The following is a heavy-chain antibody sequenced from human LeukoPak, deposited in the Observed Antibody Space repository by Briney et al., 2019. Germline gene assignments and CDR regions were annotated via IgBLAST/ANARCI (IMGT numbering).Heavy chain of an antibody. D-gene: IGHD3-22*01. Sequence: SETLSLTCTVSGGSISSSSYYWGWIRQPPGKGLEWIGSIYYSGSTYYNPSLKSRVTISVDTSKNQFSLKLSSVTAADTAVYYCARVTGVEYYDSSGYYYYYYYYMDVWGKGTTVTVSS. V-gene: IGHV4-39*07. CDR1: GGSISSSSYY. J-gene: IGHJ6*03. CDR2: IYYSGST. CDR3: ARVTGVEYYDSSGYYYYYYYYMDV.